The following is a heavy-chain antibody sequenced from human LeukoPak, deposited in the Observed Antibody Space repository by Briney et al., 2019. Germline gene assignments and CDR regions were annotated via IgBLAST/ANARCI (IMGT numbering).Heavy chain of an antibody. CDR3: ARGRSDYYDSSGYLI. J-gene: IGHJ3*02. CDR1: GFTFSSYG. V-gene: IGHV3-33*01. D-gene: IGHD3-22*01. Sequence: GGSLRLSCAASGFTFSSYGMHWVRQAPGKGLEWVAVIWYDGSNKYYAGSVKGRFTISRDNSKNTLYLQMNSLRAEDTAVYYCARGRSDYYDSSGYLIWGQGTMVTVSS. CDR2: IWYDGSNK.